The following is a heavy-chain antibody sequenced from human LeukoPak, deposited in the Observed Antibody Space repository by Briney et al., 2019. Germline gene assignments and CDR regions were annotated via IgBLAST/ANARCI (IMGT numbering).Heavy chain of an antibody. V-gene: IGHV3-21*01. CDR2: ISSSSSYI. D-gene: IGHD4-17*01. CDR1: GFTFSSYS. Sequence: PGGSLRLFCAASGFTFSSYSMNWVRQAPGKGLEWVSSISSSSSYIYYADSVKGRFTISRDNAKNSLYLQMNSLRAEDTAVYYCARDLSQGGFYGDYDDYWGQGTGERVSS. CDR3: ARDLSQGGFYGDYDDY. J-gene: IGHJ4*02.